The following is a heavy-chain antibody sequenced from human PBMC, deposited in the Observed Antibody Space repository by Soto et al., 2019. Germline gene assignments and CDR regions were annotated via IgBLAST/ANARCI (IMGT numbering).Heavy chain of an antibody. CDR2: INHSGST. CDR1: GGSFSGYY. CDR3: ARGYYDYVWGSYRYGMKLDY. D-gene: IGHD3-16*02. J-gene: IGHJ4*01. V-gene: IGHV4-34*01. Sequence: QVQLQQWGAGLLKPSETLSLTCAVYGGSFSGYYWSWIRQPPGKGLEWIGEINHSGSTNYNPSLKSRVTISVDTSKNQFSLKLSSVTAADTAVYYCARGYYDYVWGSYRYGMKLDYWGQGTLVTVSS.